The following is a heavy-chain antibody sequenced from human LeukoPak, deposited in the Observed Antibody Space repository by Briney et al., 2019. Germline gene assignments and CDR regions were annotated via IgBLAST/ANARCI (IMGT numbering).Heavy chain of an antibody. Sequence: GGSLRLSCAASGFTFSSYAMHWVRQAPGKGLEWVAVISYDGSNKYYADSVKGRFTISRDNSKNTLYLQMNSLRAEDTAVYYCARGVAVAAPFDYWGQGTLVTVSS. J-gene: IGHJ4*02. CDR3: ARGVAVAAPFDY. V-gene: IGHV3-30-3*01. D-gene: IGHD6-19*01. CDR1: GFTFSSYA. CDR2: ISYDGSNK.